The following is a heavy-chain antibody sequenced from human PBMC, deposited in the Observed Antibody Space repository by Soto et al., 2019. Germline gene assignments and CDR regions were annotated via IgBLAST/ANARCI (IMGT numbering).Heavy chain of an antibody. Sequence: QVQLVQSGAEVKKPGASVKVSCKASGYTFTSYGISWVRQAPGQGLEWMGWISAYNGNTNYAQKLQGRVTMTTDTSTRTAYMELRSLISDDTAVYYCARDREGFGDRCWFDPWGQGTLVTVSS. CDR3: ARDREGFGDRCWFDP. D-gene: IGHD3-10*01. V-gene: IGHV1-18*01. CDR2: ISAYNGNT. J-gene: IGHJ5*02. CDR1: GYTFTSYG.